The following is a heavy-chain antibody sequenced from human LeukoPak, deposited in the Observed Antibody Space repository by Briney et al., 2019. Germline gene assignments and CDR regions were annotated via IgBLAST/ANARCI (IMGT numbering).Heavy chain of an antibody. V-gene: IGHV1-2*02. Sequence: ASVKVSCKASGYTFTGYYMHWVRQAPGQGLEWMGWIYPNSGDTNYAQKFQGRITLTRDTSISTAHMELSSLRSDDTAVIYCVRVHDSGSAGGYWGQGTLVTVSS. CDR2: IYPNSGDT. CDR1: GYTFTGYY. J-gene: IGHJ4*02. D-gene: IGHD1-26*01. CDR3: VRVHDSGSAGGY.